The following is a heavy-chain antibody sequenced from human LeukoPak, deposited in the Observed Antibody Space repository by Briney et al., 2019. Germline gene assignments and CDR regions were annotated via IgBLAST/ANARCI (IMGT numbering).Heavy chain of an antibody. CDR2: MNPNSGNT. D-gene: IGHD3-10*01. Sequence: GASVKVSCKASGYTFTSYDINWVRQATGQGLEWMGWMNPNSGNTGYAQKFQGRVTMTRNTSISTADMELRSLRHENTTVYNGARGLLFPIHGSGTSKFDPWGQGTLGPVSP. J-gene: IGHJ5*02. V-gene: IGHV1-8*01. CDR1: GYTFTSYD. CDR3: ARGLLFPIHGSGTSKFDP.